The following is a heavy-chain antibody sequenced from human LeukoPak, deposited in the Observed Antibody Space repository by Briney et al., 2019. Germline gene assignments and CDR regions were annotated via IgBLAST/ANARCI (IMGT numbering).Heavy chain of an antibody. CDR1: GFTFSSYS. CDR3: TILGYTYGRFDY. Sequence: GGSLRLSCAASGFTFSSYSMNWVRQAPGKGLEWVSSISSSSSYICYADSVKGRFTISRDNAKNSLYLQMNSLRAEDTAVYYCTILGYTYGRFDYWGQGTLVTVSS. V-gene: IGHV3-21*01. CDR2: ISSSSSYI. J-gene: IGHJ4*02. D-gene: IGHD5-18*01.